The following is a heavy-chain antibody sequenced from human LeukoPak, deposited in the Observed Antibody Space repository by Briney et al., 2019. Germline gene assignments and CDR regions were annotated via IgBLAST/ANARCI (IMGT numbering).Heavy chain of an antibody. V-gene: IGHV3-30*04. CDR2: ISYDGSNK. CDR1: GFTFSSYA. Sequence: PGGALKLSCTTSGFTFSSYAMHLVRQAPGKGLEWVAVISYDGSNKYYADSVKGRFTISRDNSKNTLYLQMNSLRAEDTAVYYCARNHDSRGMDVWGQGTTVTVSS. D-gene: IGHD2-21*02. CDR3: ARNHDSRGMDV. J-gene: IGHJ6*02.